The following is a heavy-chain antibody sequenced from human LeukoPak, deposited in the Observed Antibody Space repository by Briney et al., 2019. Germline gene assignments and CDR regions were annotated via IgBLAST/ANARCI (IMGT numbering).Heavy chain of an antibody. CDR2: MNPNTGNT. D-gene: IGHD3-10*01. CDR3: ARGDGSGSIYYYYYMDV. Sequence: ASVKVSCKASGYTFTSYDINWVRQARGQGLEWMGWMNPNTGNTGYAQKFQGRVTITRNTSISTVYMELSSLRSEDTAVYYCARGDGSGSIYYYYYMDVWGKGTTVTISS. J-gene: IGHJ6*03. V-gene: IGHV1-8*03. CDR1: GYTFTSYD.